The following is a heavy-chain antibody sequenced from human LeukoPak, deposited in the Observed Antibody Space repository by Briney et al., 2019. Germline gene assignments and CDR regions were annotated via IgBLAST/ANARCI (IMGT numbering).Heavy chain of an antibody. CDR3: ARDPDYSGGMDV. D-gene: IGHD3-10*01. J-gene: IGHJ6*02. V-gene: IGHV4-4*07. CDR2: IYTSGIT. CDR1: GGSISTYY. Sequence: SETLSLTCTVSGGSISTYYWSWVRQPAGKRLEWIGRIYTSGITNYNPSLKSRVTMSVNTSKNQSSLRLTAVTAADTAVYYCARDPDYSGGMDVWGQGTPVTVSS.